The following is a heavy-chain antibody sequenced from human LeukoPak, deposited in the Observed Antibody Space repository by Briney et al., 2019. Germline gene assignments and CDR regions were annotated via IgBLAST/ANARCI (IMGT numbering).Heavy chain of an antibody. V-gene: IGHV4-59*01. CDR3: ARGGIGSGSYNWFDP. Sequence: PSETLSLTCPVSRGSISSYYWSWIRQPPGKGLEWIGYIYYSGSSNYNPSLRSRVTISVDTSKNQFSVKLSSVTAADTAVYYCARGGIGSGSYNWFDPWGQGTLVTVSS. CDR1: RGSISSYY. CDR2: IYYSGSS. J-gene: IGHJ5*02. D-gene: IGHD3-10*01.